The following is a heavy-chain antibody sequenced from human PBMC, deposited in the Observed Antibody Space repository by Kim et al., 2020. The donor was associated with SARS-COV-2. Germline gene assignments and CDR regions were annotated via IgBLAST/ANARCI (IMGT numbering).Heavy chain of an antibody. V-gene: IGHV1-69*13. CDR1: GGTFSSYA. CDR2: IIPIFGTA. J-gene: IGHJ6*02. Sequence: SVKVSCKASGGTFSSYAISWVRQAPGQGLEWMGGIIPIFGTANYAQKFQGRVTITADESTSTAYMELSSLRSEDTAVYYCARGDCSGGSCYNGMDVWGQGTTVTVSS. D-gene: IGHD2-15*01. CDR3: ARGDCSGGSCYNGMDV.